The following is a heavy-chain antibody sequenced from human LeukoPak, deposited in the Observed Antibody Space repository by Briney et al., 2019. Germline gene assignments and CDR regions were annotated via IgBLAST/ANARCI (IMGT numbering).Heavy chain of an antibody. CDR1: GYTFTGYY. J-gene: IGHJ3*02. CDR3: ARKSEDWNDSDDAFDI. V-gene: IGHV1-2*02. D-gene: IGHD1-1*01. CDR2: INPNSGGT. Sequence: VASVKVSCKASGYTFTGYYMHWVRQAPGQGLEWMGWINPNSGGTNYAQKFQGRVTMTRDTSISTAYMELSRLRSDDTAVYYCARKSEDWNDSDDAFDIWGQGTMVTVSS.